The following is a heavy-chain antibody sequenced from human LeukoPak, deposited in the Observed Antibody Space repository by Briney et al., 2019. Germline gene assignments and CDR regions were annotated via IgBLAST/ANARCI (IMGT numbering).Heavy chain of an antibody. CDR3: ARDYYGSGMVEY. J-gene: IGHJ4*02. D-gene: IGHD3-10*01. CDR1: EFTFSSYE. V-gene: IGHV3-48*03. Sequence: PGGSLRLSCAASEFTFSSYEMNWVRQAPGKGLEWVSYISSSGTPIYYADSVRGRFTVSKDNAKNSLYLQMNSLRAEDTAVYYCARDYYGSGMVEYWGQGALVTVSS. CDR2: ISSSGTPI.